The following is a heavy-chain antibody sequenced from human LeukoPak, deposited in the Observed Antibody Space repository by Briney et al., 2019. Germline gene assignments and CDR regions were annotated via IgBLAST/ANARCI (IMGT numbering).Heavy chain of an antibody. CDR2: ISWNSGSI. CDR3: ARSPTGSGWYYFDY. Sequence: SGGSLRLSCAASGFTFDDYAMHWVRQAPGKGLEWVSGISWNSGSIGYADSVKGRFTISRDNAKNSLYLQMNSLRAEDTAVYYCARSPTGSGWYYFDYWGQGTLVTVSS. J-gene: IGHJ4*02. CDR1: GFTFDDYA. D-gene: IGHD6-19*01. V-gene: IGHV3-9*01.